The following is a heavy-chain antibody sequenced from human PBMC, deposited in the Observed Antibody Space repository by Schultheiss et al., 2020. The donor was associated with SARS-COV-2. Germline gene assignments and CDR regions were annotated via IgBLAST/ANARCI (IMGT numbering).Heavy chain of an antibody. D-gene: IGHD3-22*01. J-gene: IGHJ4*02. V-gene: IGHV3-30-3*01. CDR3: ARDTGFMIVADY. CDR2: ISYDGSNK. CDR1: GFTFSSYA. Sequence: GGSLRLSCAASGFTFSSYAMHWVRQAPGKGLEWVAVISYDGSNKYYADSVKGRFTISRDNSKNTLYLQMNSLRAEDTAVYYCARDTGFMIVADYWGQGTLVTVSS.